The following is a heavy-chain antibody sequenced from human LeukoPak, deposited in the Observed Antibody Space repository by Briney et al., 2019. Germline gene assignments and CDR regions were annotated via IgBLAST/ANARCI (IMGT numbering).Heavy chain of an antibody. Sequence: PSGTLSLTCGVSGGSISNTNWWSWVRQPPGQGLEWIGEISLTGLTHYNPSLESRVTVSLDKSKNQLSLNLASVTAADTAVYYCSRENGAFSPFGYWGQGTLVTVLS. CDR3: SRENGAFSPFGY. CDR2: ISLTGLT. CDR1: GGSISNTNW. V-gene: IGHV4-4*02. D-gene: IGHD2-8*01. J-gene: IGHJ4*02.